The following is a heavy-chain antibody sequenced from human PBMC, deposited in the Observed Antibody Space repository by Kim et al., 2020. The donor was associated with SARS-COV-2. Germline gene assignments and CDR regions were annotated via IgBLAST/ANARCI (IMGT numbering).Heavy chain of an antibody. CDR1: EFYITNYW. CDR2: IKTDGSKQ. Sequence: GGSLRLSCAASEFYITNYWMSWVRQAPGKGLEWVANIKTDGSKQLYADSVKGRFTISRDNAKNSLYLQMNGLRVEDTAIYYCTRVFGAYDFSAYWGQGTPVSVS. CDR3: TRVFGAYDFSAY. J-gene: IGHJ4*02. D-gene: IGHD3-3*01. V-gene: IGHV3-7*01.